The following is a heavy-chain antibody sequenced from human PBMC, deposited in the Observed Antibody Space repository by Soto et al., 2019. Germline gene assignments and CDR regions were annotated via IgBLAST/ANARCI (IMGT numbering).Heavy chain of an antibody. CDR3: ARAYYDRSGYAVDP. CDR1: GGSISNDY. CDR2: IYKGGSI. J-gene: IGHJ5*02. Sequence: QVHLQESGPGLVKPSGTLSLTCRVSGGSISNDYWTWIRQPPGKGLEWIGYIYKGGSINYNPSLKSRVTISVDTSNNQFSLKLSSVTAADTAVYYCARAYYDRSGYAVDPWGQGTLVTVSS. V-gene: IGHV4-4*09. D-gene: IGHD3-22*01.